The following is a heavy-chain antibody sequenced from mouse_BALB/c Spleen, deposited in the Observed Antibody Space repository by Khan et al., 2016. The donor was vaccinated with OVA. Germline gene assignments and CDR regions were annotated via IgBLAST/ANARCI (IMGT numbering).Heavy chain of an antibody. V-gene: IGHV3-2*02. Sequence: VQLKESGPGLVKPSQSLSLTCTVTGYSITSGYGWNWIRQFPGNKLEWMGYISYSGSTNYNPSLKSRISITRDPSKNQFFLQLNSVTTEETATYYCARTARIKYWGQGTTLTVSS. CDR1: GYSITSGYG. CDR2: ISYSGST. J-gene: IGHJ2*01. D-gene: IGHD1-2*01. CDR3: ARTARIKY.